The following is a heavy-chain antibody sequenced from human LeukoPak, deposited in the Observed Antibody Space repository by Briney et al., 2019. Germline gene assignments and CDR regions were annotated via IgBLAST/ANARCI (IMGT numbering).Heavy chain of an antibody. Sequence: QPGGSLRLSCAASGFTVSSNYMSWVRQAPGKGLEWVSVIYSGGSTYYADSVKGRFTISRDNSKNTLYLQMNSLRAEDTAVYYCARVYDILTGYYLDCWGQGTLVTVSS. D-gene: IGHD3-9*01. J-gene: IGHJ4*02. V-gene: IGHV3-66*01. CDR3: ARVYDILTGYYLDC. CDR2: IYSGGST. CDR1: GFTVSSNY.